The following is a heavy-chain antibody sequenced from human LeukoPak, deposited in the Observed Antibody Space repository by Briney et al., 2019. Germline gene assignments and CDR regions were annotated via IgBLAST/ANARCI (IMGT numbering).Heavy chain of an antibody. CDR3: ARACLDIVVVPAARGPFDY. D-gene: IGHD2-2*03. CDR1: GGSISSSNYY. Sequence: SETLSLTCTVSGGSISSSNYYWGWIRLPPGRALEWIGSIYYSGYTYYNPSLKSRVTISVDTSKNQFSLKLSSVTAADTAVYYCARACLDIVVVPAARGPFDYWGQGTLVTVSS. J-gene: IGHJ4*02. V-gene: IGHV4-39*07. CDR2: IYYSGYT.